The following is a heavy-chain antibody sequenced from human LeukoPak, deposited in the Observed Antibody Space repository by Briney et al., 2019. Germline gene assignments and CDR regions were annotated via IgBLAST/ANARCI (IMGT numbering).Heavy chain of an antibody. Sequence: GGSLRLSCAASGFXFNNYAMSWVRQAPGKGLEWVAAISGNGGRTYYTDSVKGRFTISRDNPKNTLYLLMNSLSAEDTALYYCAKEQTSSGYFDYWGQGTLVTVSS. CDR1: GFXFNNYA. CDR3: AKEQTSSGYFDY. D-gene: IGHD3-10*01. CDR2: ISGNGGRT. J-gene: IGHJ4*02. V-gene: IGHV3-23*01.